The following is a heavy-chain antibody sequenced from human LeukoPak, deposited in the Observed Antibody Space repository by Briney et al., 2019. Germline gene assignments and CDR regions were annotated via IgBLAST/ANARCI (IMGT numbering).Heavy chain of an antibody. CDR3: ARASDIVVVRPYYYYGMDV. CDR2: IKQDGSEK. V-gene: IGHV3-7*01. D-gene: IGHD2-2*01. Sequence: GGSLRLSCAASGSTFSSYWMSWVRQAPGKGLEWVANIKQDGSEKYYVDSVKGRFTISRDNAKNSLYLQMNSLRAEDTAVYYCARASDIVVVRPYYYYGMDVWGQGTTVTVSS. J-gene: IGHJ6*02. CDR1: GSTFSSYW.